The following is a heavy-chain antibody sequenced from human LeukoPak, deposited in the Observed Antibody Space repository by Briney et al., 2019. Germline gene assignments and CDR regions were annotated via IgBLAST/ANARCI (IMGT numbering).Heavy chain of an antibody. CDR3: ARVDREEPAATG. CDR2: MNPNSGNT. J-gene: IGHJ4*02. D-gene: IGHD2-2*01. CDR1: GYTFTSYD. V-gene: IGHV1-8*01. Sequence: GASVKVSCKASGYTFTSYDINWVRQATAQGLEWMGWMNPNSGNTGYAQKFHGRVTMTRNTSISTAYMELSSLRSEDTAVYYCARVDREEPAATGWGQGTLVTVSS.